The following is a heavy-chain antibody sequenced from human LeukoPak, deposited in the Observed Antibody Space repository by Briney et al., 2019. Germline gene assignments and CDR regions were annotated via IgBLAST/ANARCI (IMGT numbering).Heavy chain of an antibody. J-gene: IGHJ3*02. V-gene: IGHV1-46*01. Sequence: DSVKVSCKASGYSFTNYYMHWVRQAPRQGLEWMGLINPSGGSTSYAQKFQGRVTMTRDTSTSTVYMELSSLRSEDTAVYYCARAGQYQLLFVAFDIWGQGTIVTVSS. D-gene: IGHD2-2*01. CDR3: ARAGQYQLLFVAFDI. CDR2: INPSGGST. CDR1: GYSFTNYY.